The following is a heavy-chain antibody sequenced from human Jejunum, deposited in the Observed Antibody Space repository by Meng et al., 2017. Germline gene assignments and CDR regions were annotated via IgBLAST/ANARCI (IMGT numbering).Heavy chain of an antibody. V-gene: IGHV3-30*01. J-gene: IGHJ4*02. CDR2: ISDVGSD. CDR1: GFTFGGYV. CDR3: ARGSPPDS. Sequence: QGQLVESGGGVFQPGRCLGLSCAFSGFTFGGYVMHWVRQVPGKGLEWVATISDVGSDEADSVQGRFTISRDNSKNTLYLQMNSLRADDTAVYYCARGSPPDSWGQGTLVTVSS.